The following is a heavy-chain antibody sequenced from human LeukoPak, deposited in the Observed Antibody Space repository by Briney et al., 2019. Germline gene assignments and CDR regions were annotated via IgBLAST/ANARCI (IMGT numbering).Heavy chain of an antibody. V-gene: IGHV3-23*01. CDR1: GFTFSSYA. Sequence: PGGSLRLSCAASGFTFSSYAMSWVRQAPGKGLEWVSGISGSGGSTYYADSVKGRFTISRDNSKNTLYLQVNSLRAEDTAVYYCAKDGREWPRSLDYWGQGTLVTASS. CDR3: AKDGREWPRSLDY. J-gene: IGHJ4*02. CDR2: ISGSGGST. D-gene: IGHD5-12*01.